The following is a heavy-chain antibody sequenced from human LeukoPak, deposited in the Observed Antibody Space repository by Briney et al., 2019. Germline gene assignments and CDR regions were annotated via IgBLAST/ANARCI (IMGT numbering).Heavy chain of an antibody. CDR2: INPSGGST. V-gene: IGHV1-46*01. Sequence: PGGSLRLSCAASGFTFSDYGMHWVRQAPGQGLEWMGIINPSGGSTSYAQKFQGRVTMTRDTSTSTVYMELSSLRSEDTAVYYCARGVLRFLEWSSTGFDYWGQGTLVTVSS. J-gene: IGHJ4*02. CDR3: ARGVLRFLEWSSTGFDY. CDR1: GFTFSDYG. D-gene: IGHD3-3*01.